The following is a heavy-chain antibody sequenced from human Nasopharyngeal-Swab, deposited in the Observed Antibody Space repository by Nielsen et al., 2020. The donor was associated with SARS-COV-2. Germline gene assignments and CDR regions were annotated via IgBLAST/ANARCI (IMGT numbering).Heavy chain of an antibody. V-gene: IGHV3-53*01. D-gene: IGHD3-3*01. CDR1: GFTVSGNF. J-gene: IGHJ4*02. CDR2: IYRAGQT. Sequence: GESLKISCAASGFTVSGNFMTWVRPAPGKGLEWVSVIYRAGQTNYADSVKGRFTISRDNSKNTLYLQMNSLRAEDTAVYYCARGVGVDDFWSGRFDYWGQGTLVTVSS. CDR3: ARGVGVDDFWSGRFDY.